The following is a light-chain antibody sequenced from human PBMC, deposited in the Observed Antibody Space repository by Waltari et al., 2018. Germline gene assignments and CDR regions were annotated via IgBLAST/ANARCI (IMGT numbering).Light chain of an antibody. J-gene: IGKJ2*01. V-gene: IGKV4-1*01. CDR2: WAS. CDR1: ESLLHSDNKKHF. Sequence: IVMTQSPDSLAVSLGGRATITCKSSESLLHSDNKKHFLAWFQQRPGQPPRLLIYWASSRESGVPERFTGGGSGTEFSLTIDNVQTEDAAIYHCQQYGSTSAYTFGQGTRLEI. CDR3: QQYGSTSAYT.